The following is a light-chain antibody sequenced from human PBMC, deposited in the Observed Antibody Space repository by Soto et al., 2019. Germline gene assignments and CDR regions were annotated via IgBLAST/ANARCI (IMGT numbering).Light chain of an antibody. CDR3: RHYNSYPTGT. Sequence: DIQMTQSPSTLSASVGDRVTITCRASQSISSWLAWYQQKPGKAPKLLIYKASSLESGVPSRFSGSGSGTKVTLTIGILKPDDFAYYDCRHYNSYPTGTFGQGTKVEIK. V-gene: IGKV1-5*03. CDR1: QSISSW. CDR2: KAS. J-gene: IGKJ1*01.